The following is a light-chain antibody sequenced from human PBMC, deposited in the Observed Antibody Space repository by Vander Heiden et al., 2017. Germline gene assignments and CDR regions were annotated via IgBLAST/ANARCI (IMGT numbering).Light chain of an antibody. CDR3: QQLNSNPLT. Sequence: IQMTQSPSSLSASVGDRVTITCRASQGISSYLAWYQQKPGNAPKLLIYAASTLQSGVPSRFCGSGSGTDFTLTISSLQPEDVATYYYQQLNSNPLTFGGGTKVDIK. J-gene: IGKJ4*01. CDR1: QGISSY. CDR2: AAS. V-gene: IGKV1-9*01.